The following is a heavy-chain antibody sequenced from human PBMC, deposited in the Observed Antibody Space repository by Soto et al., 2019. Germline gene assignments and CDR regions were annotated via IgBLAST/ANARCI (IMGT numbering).Heavy chain of an antibody. D-gene: IGHD6-19*01. J-gene: IGHJ4*02. V-gene: IGHV3-11*06. CDR1: GFTFRDYY. CDR3: TRSIAVAGSFDY. CDR2: ISSSSSYT. Sequence: ESGGGLVKPGGSLRLSCAASGFTFRDYYMSWIRQAPGKGLAWVSYISSSSSYTNYADSVKGRFTISRDNAKNSLYLQMNSLRAEDTAVYYCTRSIAVAGSFDYWGQGPLVTVSS.